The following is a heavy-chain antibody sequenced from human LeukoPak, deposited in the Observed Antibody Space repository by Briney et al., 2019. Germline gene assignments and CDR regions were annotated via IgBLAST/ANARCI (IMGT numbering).Heavy chain of an antibody. Sequence: GESLRLSCAVSGFTVSSNYMSWVRQAPGKGLEWVSVIYSGGSTYYADSVEGRFTISIDNSKNTLYLQMDSLRAEDAAVYYCARARRAAANRAMVVWGQGTTVTVSS. CDR2: IYSGGST. CDR3: ARARRAAANRAMVV. D-gene: IGHD6-13*01. J-gene: IGHJ6*02. CDR1: GFTVSSNY. V-gene: IGHV3-66*01.